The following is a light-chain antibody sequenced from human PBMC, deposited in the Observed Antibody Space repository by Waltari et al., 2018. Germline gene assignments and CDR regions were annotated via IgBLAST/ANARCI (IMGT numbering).Light chain of an antibody. Sequence: QSALTQPASVSGSPGQSITISCTGTSSDVGGYDSVSWYQQHPAKAPIVMIYVVNIRASGVSNRFSGSKSGNTASLTISGLQAEDEADYYCSSFTTNTTLVFGGGTKLTVL. J-gene: IGLJ3*02. V-gene: IGLV2-14*03. CDR3: SSFTTNTTLV. CDR2: VVN. CDR1: SSDVGGYDS.